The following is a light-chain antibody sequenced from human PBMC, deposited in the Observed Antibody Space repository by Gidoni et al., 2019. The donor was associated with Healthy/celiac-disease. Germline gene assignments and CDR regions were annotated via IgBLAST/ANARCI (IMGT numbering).Light chain of an antibody. CDR2: AAS. V-gene: IGKV1D-8*01. J-gene: IGKJ1*01. CDR1: QVISSY. Sequence: VIWMTQSPSLLSASTGDRVTISCRMSQVISSYLAWYQQNPGKAPELLIYAASTLQSGVPSRFSGSGFGTDCTLTISWLQSEDVATYYRKQYYSLPWTVGQGTKVEIK. CDR3: KQYYSLPWT.